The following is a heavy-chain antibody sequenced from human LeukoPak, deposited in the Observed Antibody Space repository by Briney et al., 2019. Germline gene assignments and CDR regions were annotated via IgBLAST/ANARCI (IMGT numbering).Heavy chain of an antibody. J-gene: IGHJ4*02. CDR2: ISSSGSTI. V-gene: IGHV3-48*03. D-gene: IGHD2-15*01. CDR3: ARGGQKRIYYFDY. Sequence: GGSLRLSCAASGFTFSSYEMNWVRQAPGKGLEGVSYISSSGSTIYYADSVKGRFTISRDNAKNSLYLQMNSLRAEDTAVYYCARGGQKRIYYFDYWGQGTLVTVSS. CDR1: GFTFSSYE.